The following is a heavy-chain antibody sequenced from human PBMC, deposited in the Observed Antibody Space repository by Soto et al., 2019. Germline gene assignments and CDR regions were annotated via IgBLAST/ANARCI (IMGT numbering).Heavy chain of an antibody. J-gene: IGHJ3*02. CDR2: IYYSGTT. Sequence: SETLSLTCAVSGCSISSSNWWGWIRQPPGKGLEWIGYIYYSGTTYYNPSLKSRVTISVDTSKNQFSLKLSSVTAADTAVYYCARAGYYDSSGYYSGAFDIWGQGTMVTVSS. CDR1: GCSISSSNW. D-gene: IGHD3-22*01. CDR3: ARAGYYDSSGYYSGAFDI. V-gene: IGHV4-28*03.